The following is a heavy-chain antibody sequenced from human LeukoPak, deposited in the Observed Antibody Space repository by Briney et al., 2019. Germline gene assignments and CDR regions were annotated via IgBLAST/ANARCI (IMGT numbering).Heavy chain of an antibody. J-gene: IGHJ4*02. Sequence: GGSLRLSCAASGFTFSSYSMNWVRQAPGKGLEWVSSISISSSYRYYADSVKGRFTISRDNAKNSLYLQMNSLRAEDTAVYYCARTFDCGGDCYSGGLDYWGQGTLVTVSS. CDR3: ARTFDCGGDCYSGGLDY. CDR2: ISISSSYR. V-gene: IGHV3-21*01. D-gene: IGHD2-21*02. CDR1: GFTFSSYS.